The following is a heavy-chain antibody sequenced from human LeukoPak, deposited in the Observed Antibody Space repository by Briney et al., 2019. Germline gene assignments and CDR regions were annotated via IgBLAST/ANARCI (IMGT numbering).Heavy chain of an antibody. V-gene: IGHV1-8*01. D-gene: IGHD3-16*02. CDR2: MNPYNGRT. CDR1: GYTFNEYE. Sequence: ASVKVSCKASGYTFNEYEINWVRQATGQGLEWMGWMNPYNGRTAYAQKFQGRVTMTRNTSIGTAYMELSSLRSEDTAVYYCARGGIMITFGGLIHRPLDYWGQGTLVTFSS. J-gene: IGHJ4*02. CDR3: ARGGIMITFGGLIHRPLDY.